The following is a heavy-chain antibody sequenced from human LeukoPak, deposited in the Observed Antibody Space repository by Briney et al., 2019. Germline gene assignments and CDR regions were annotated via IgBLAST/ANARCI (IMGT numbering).Heavy chain of an antibody. Sequence: GASVKVSCKASGYTFTCYYMHWVRQAPGQGLEWMGWINPNSGGTNYAQKFQGRVTMTRDTSISTAYMELSRLRSDDTAVYYCARHLAIFGVVDLNDSGFYYWGQGTLVTVSS. CDR1: GYTFTCYY. V-gene: IGHV1-2*02. D-gene: IGHD3-3*01. CDR3: ARHLAIFGVVDLNDSGFYY. CDR2: INPNSGGT. J-gene: IGHJ4*02.